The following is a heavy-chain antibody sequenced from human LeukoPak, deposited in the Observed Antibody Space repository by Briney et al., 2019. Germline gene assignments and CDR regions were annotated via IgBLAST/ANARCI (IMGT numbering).Heavy chain of an antibody. D-gene: IGHD2-21*02. CDR1: GGPFSGYY. V-gene: IGHV4-34*01. CDR3: ARGQRYCGGDCYPWFDP. J-gene: IGHJ5*02. Sequence: SETLSLTCAVCGGPFSGYYWIWIRNPPGKGLEWIREINHSGSTNYNPSLKSRVTISVDTSKNQFSLKLSSVTAADTAVYYCARGQRYCGGDCYPWFDPWGQGTLVTVSS. CDR2: INHSGST.